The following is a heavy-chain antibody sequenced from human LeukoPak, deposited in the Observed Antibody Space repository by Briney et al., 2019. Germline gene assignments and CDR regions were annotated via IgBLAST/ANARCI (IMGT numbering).Heavy chain of an antibody. Sequence: PGGSLRLSCAASGFTFSSYAMTWVRQAPGKGLEWVSVITGSGGISYYADSVKGRFTISRDNSKNTLDLQKNSLRAEDTAVYYCAKGARPDYWGQGTLVTVSS. J-gene: IGHJ4*02. CDR1: GFTFSSYA. CDR2: ITGSGGIS. V-gene: IGHV3-23*01. CDR3: AKGARPDY. D-gene: IGHD6-6*01.